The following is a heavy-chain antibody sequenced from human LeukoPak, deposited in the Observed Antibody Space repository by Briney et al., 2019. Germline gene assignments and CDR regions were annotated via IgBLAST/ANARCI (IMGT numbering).Heavy chain of an antibody. CDR3: AKGRPYCSSTSCYTYYFDY. CDR2: ISYDGSNK. V-gene: IGHV3-30-3*01. D-gene: IGHD2-2*02. J-gene: IGHJ4*02. CDR1: GFTFSSYA. Sequence: PGRSLRLSCAASGFTFSSYAMHWVRQAPGKGLEWVAVISYDGSNKYYADSVKGRFTISRDNSKNTLYLQMNSLRAEDTAVYYCAKGRPYCSSTSCYTYYFDYWGQGTLVTVSS.